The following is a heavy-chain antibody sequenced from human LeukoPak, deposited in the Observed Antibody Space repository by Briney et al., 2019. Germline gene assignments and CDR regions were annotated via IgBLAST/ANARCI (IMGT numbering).Heavy chain of an antibody. D-gene: IGHD2-2*01. CDR2: INPSGGST. J-gene: IGHJ4*02. V-gene: IGHV1-46*01. CDR3: ARDSRCCSSTSCYGFCGAYYFDY. CDR1: GYTFTSYY. Sequence: ASVKVSCKASGYTFTSYYMHWVRQAPGQGLEWMGIINPSGGSTRYAQKFQGRVTMTRDTSTSTVYMELSSLRSEDTAVYYCARDSRCCSSTSCYGFCGAYYFDYWGQGTLVTVSS.